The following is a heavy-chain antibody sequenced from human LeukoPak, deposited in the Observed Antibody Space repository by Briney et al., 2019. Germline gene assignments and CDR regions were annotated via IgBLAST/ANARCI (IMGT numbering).Heavy chain of an antibody. D-gene: IGHD3-16*01. V-gene: IGHV3-30*03. CDR3: ARDFLHGGV. CDR2: ISSDGSRK. Sequence: GGSLRLSCRASRFSFSDYDMHWVRQAPGKGLEWVAVISSDGSRKHYGDSVKGRFTISRDNTRDTVYLQMNSLRAEDTGIYYCARDFLHGGVWGQGTLVTVSS. J-gene: IGHJ4*02. CDR1: RFSFSDYD.